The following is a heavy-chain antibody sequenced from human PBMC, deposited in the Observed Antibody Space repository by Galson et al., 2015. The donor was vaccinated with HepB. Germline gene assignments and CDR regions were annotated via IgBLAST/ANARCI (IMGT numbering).Heavy chain of an antibody. CDR1: GFTFDDYA. CDR3: ARALGEKTDAFDI. D-gene: IGHD3-16*01. V-gene: IGHV3-53*01. Sequence: SLRLSCAASGFTFDDYAMHWVRQAPGKGLEWVSVIYSGGSTYYADSVKGRFTISRDNSKNTLYLQMNSLRAEDTAVYYCARALGEKTDAFDIWGQGTMVTVSS. CDR2: IYSGGST. J-gene: IGHJ3*02.